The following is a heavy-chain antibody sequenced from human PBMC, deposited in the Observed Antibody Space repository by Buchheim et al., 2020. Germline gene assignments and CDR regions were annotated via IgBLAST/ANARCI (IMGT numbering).Heavy chain of an antibody. CDR1: GFTFSSYW. D-gene: IGHD3-10*01. Sequence: EVQLVESGGGLVQPGGSLRLSCAASGFTFSSYWMHWVRQAPGKGLVWVSRINSDGSSTSYADSVKGRFNIPRENATNTPYLRMNSLRAEDTAVYYCARDRFYGSGSYSWGQGTL. V-gene: IGHV3-74*01. CDR2: INSDGSST. CDR3: ARDRFYGSGSYS. J-gene: IGHJ4*02.